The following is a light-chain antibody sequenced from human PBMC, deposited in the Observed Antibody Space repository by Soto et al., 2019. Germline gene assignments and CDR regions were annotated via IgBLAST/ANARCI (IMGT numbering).Light chain of an antibody. J-gene: IGKJ4*02. Sequence: EIVMTPSPATLSVSPGERATLSCRASQSVSSNLAWYQQKPGQAPRLLIYGVSTRATGIPVRFSGSGSGTEFTLTISSLQSEDFAVYYCQQYNKWPLTCGGGTEVEI. CDR3: QQYNKWPLT. CDR2: GVS. V-gene: IGKV3-15*01. CDR1: QSVSSN.